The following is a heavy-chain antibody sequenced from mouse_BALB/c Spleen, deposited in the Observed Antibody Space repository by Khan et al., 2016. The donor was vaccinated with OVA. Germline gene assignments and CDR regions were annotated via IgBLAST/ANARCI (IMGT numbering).Heavy chain of an antibody. D-gene: IGHD3-1*01. J-gene: IGHJ3*01. CDR3: KRGVFGGFAY. CDR1: GYAFTNYL. CDR2: INPGSGGT. V-gene: IGHV1-54*01. Sequence: QVQLKQSGAELVRPGTSVKVSCKASGYAFTNYLIEWVKQRPGQGLEWIGVINPGSGGTNYNEKFKGKATLTADKSSSTAYMQLSSLTSDVSSVYFCKRGVFGGFAYWGQGTLVTVSA.